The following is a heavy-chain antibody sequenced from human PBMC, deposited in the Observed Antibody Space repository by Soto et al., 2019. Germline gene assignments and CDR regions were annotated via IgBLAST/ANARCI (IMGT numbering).Heavy chain of an antibody. D-gene: IGHD3-22*01. CDR3: AGSAGYYYDSSGYYPDAFDI. CDR1: GYTFTSYG. Sequence: QVQLVQSGAEVKKPGASVKVSCKASGYTFTSYGISWVRQAPGQGLEWMGWISAYNGNTNYAQKLQGRVTMTTDTSTSTAYMELRSLRSDDTAVYYCAGSAGYYYDSSGYYPDAFDIWGQGTMVTVSS. CDR2: ISAYNGNT. J-gene: IGHJ3*02. V-gene: IGHV1-18*01.